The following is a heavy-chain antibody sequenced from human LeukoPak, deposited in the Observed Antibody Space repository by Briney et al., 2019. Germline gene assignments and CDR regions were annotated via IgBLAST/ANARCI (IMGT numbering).Heavy chain of an antibody. CDR1: GGTFSSYA. V-gene: IGHV1-69*13. D-gene: IGHD5-24*01. Sequence: SVEVSCKASGGTFSSYAISWVRQAPGQGLEWMGGIIPIFGTANYAQKFQGRVTITADESTSTAYMELSSLRSEDTAVYYCARDRQDGYYFDYWGQGTLVTVSS. J-gene: IGHJ4*02. CDR3: ARDRQDGYYFDY. CDR2: IIPIFGTA.